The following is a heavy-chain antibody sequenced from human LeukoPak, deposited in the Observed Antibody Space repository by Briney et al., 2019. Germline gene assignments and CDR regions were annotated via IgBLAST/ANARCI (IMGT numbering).Heavy chain of an antibody. D-gene: IGHD3-3*01. CDR1: GFTFSDYG. J-gene: IGHJ3*02. CDR3: AKDRVLRFLEWLSAFDI. CDR2: ISFDGSSR. Sequence: GRSLRLSCAASGFTFSDYGMHWVRQAPGKGLEWVAVISFDGSSRSYADSVKGRFTISRDSSKNTLDLQMNSLRAEDSAVYYCAKDRVLRFLEWLSAFDIWGQGTMVTVSS. V-gene: IGHV3-30*18.